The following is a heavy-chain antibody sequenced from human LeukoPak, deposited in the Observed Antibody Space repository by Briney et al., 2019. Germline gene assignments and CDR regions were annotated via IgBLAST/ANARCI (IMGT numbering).Heavy chain of an antibody. Sequence: QAGRSLRLSCTASGFTFNEFGVHWVRPAPGQGLEWGALIWYDGSNEYYADSVKGRFTISRDNSKNTVYLQMNSLRVEDTAIYYCARDRPTGSYYSIDYWGQGIQATVSS. V-gene: IGHV3-33*01. CDR3: ARDRPTGSYYSIDY. D-gene: IGHD1-26*01. CDR1: GFTFNEFG. CDR2: IWYDGSNE. J-gene: IGHJ4*02.